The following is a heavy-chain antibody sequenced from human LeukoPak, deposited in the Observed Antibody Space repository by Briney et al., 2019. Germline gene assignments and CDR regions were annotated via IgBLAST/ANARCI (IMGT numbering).Heavy chain of an antibody. CDR3: ARDREVVTAKAQMDV. Sequence: PGGSLRLSCAASGFIFSSYAMSWVRQAPGKGLEWVSTISGSGGSTYYADSVKGRFTISRDNSRNTVFLQMNSLRVEDTAVYYCARDREVVTAKAQMDVWGKGTTVTVSS. J-gene: IGHJ6*03. V-gene: IGHV3-23*01. CDR1: GFIFSSYA. D-gene: IGHD2-21*02. CDR2: ISGSGGST.